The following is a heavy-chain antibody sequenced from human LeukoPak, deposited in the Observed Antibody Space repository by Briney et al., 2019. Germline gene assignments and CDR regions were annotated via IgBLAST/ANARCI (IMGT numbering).Heavy chain of an antibody. CDR3: AAGPHYDFWSGYLGWFDP. V-gene: IGHV1-58*02. CDR1: GFTFTSSA. D-gene: IGHD3-3*01. CDR2: IVVGSGNT. J-gene: IGHJ5*02. Sequence: GASVKVSCKASGFTFTSSAMQWVRQARGQRREGVGWIVVGSGNTNYAQKFQERVTITRDMSTSTAYMELSSLRSEDTAVYYCAAGPHYDFWSGYLGWFDPWGQGTLVTVSS.